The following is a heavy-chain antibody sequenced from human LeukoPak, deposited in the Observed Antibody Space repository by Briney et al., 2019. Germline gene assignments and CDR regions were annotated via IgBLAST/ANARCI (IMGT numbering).Heavy chain of an antibody. D-gene: IGHD5-18*01. V-gene: IGHV3-30*02. CDR3: AKGYSYGYHAYY. CDR1: GFTFRNYG. Sequence: GGSLRLSCSASGFTFRNYGMHWVRQAPGKGLEWVAFIQYDGSNKYYADSVKGRFTISRDNSKSTLYLQMNSLRAEDTAVYYCAKGYSYGYHAYYWGQGTLVTVSS. CDR2: IQYDGSNK. J-gene: IGHJ4*02.